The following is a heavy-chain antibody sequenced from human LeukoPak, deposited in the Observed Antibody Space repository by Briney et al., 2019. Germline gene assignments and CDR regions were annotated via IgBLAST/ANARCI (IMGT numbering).Heavy chain of an antibody. Sequence: GGSLRLSYAASGFIFSDYSMNWVRQAPGKGLEWISYIGISSGNTKYADSVKGRFTISGDNAKNSLYLQMNSLRVEDTAVYYCARDHNYAFDNWGQGTLVTVSS. CDR1: GFIFSDYS. V-gene: IGHV3-48*04. J-gene: IGHJ4*02. CDR2: IGISSGNT. D-gene: IGHD1-1*01. CDR3: ARDHNYAFDN.